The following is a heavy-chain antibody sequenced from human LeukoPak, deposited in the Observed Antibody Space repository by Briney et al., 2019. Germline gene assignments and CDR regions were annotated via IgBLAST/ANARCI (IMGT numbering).Heavy chain of an antibody. CDR2: ISYDGSNK. CDR3: ARDPSGSYYPRVSGALDI. Sequence: GGSLRLSCAASGFTFSSYAMHWVRQAPGKGLEWVAVISYDGSNKYYADSVKGRFTISRDNSKNTLYLQMNSLRAEDTAVYYCARDPSGSYYPRVSGALDIWGQRTMVTVSS. CDR1: GFTFSSYA. D-gene: IGHD1-26*01. J-gene: IGHJ3*02. V-gene: IGHV3-30-3*01.